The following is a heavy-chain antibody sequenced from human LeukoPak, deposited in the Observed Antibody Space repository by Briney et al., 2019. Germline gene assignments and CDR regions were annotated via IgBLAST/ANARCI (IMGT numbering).Heavy chain of an antibody. V-gene: IGHV3-30*04. CDR1: GFSFRRYE. CDR2: TSYDGTSE. CDR3: ARAKGLAGRYLDNWFDP. D-gene: IGHD1-26*01. J-gene: IGHJ5*02. Sequence: GGSLRLSCAASGFSFRRYEMHWVRQAPGKGLEWVAATSYDGTSELYADFVKGRFSISRDNSRNTLSLQMDTLRPEDTAIYYCARAKGLAGRYLDNWFDPWGQGTRVIVSS.